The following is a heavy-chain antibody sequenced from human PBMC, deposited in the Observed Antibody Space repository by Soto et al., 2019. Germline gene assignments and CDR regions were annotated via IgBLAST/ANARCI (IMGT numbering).Heavy chain of an antibody. J-gene: IGHJ3*02. D-gene: IGHD3-3*01. CDR1: GFTFSGSA. CDR3: TRHDPGDYDFWSGYYHGAMPHAFDI. Sequence: GGSLRLSCAASGFTFSGSAMHWVRQASGKGLEWVGRIRSKANSYATAYAASVKGRFTISRDDSKNTAYLQMNSLKTEDTAVYYCTRHDPGDYDFWSGYYHGAMPHAFDIWGQGTMVTVS. V-gene: IGHV3-73*01. CDR2: IRSKANSYAT.